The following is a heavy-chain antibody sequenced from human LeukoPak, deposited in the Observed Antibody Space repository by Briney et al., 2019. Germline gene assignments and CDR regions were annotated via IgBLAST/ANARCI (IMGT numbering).Heavy chain of an antibody. CDR2: IRSKAYGGTT. J-gene: IGHJ3*02. V-gene: IGHV3-49*03. CDR3: TRYSGLPAFDI. D-gene: IGHD2-21*01. CDR1: GFTFGDYA. Sequence: GRSLRLSCTASGFTFGDYAMSWFRQAPGKGLEWVGFIRSKAYGGTTEYAASVKGRFTISRDDSKSIAYLQMNSLKTEDTAVYYCTRYSGLPAFDIWGQGTMVTVSS.